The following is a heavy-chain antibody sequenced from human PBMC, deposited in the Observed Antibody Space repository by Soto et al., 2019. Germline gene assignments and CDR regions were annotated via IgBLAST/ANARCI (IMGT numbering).Heavy chain of an antibody. D-gene: IGHD3-22*01. CDR3: ARKYYYDSRGYYSGHYFDS. Sequence: SETLSLTCAVSGGSMSFYSWSWIRQPPGKGLEWIGYIHHSGDTYYNPSLKSRVTISVDRPKNQFSLKLSSVTAADTAVYYCARKYYYDSRGYYSGHYFDSWGQGTLVTVSP. J-gene: IGHJ4*02. CDR2: IHHSGDT. CDR1: GGSMSFYS. V-gene: IGHV4-59*08.